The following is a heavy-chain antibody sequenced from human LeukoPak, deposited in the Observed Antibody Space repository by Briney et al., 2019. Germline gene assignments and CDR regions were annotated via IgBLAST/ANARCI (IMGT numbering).Heavy chain of an antibody. CDR2: ISGSGGST. V-gene: IGHV3-23*01. J-gene: IGHJ4*02. CDR1: GFTFSSYA. Sequence: GGSLRLSCAASGFTFSSYAMSWVRQAPGKGLEWVSAISGSGGSTYYADSVKGRFTISRDNSKNTLYLQMNSLRAEDTAVYYCAKALPRLSGIAVAGSEYWGQGTLVTVSS. CDR3: AKALPRLSGIAVAGSEY. D-gene: IGHD6-19*01.